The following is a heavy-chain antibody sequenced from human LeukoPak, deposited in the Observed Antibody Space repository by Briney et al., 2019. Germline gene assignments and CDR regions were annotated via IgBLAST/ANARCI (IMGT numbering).Heavy chain of an antibody. CDR1: GFTFSSYS. CDR2: ISSSSSYI. Sequence: PGGSLRLSCAASGFTFSSYSMNWVRQAPGKGLEWVSSISSSSSYIYYADSVKGRFTISRDNAKNSLYLQMNSLRAEDTAVYYCAREIEWELLRLASGYFDLWGRGTLVTVSS. CDR3: AREIEWELLRLASGYFDL. V-gene: IGHV3-21*01. J-gene: IGHJ2*01. D-gene: IGHD1-26*01.